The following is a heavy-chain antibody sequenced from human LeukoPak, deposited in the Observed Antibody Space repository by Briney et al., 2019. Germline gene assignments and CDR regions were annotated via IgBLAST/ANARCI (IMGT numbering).Heavy chain of an antibody. Sequence: SETLSLTCTVSGGSISSYYWSWIRQPPGKGLEWIGYIYYSGSTNYNPSLKSRVTISVDTSKNRFSLKLSSVTAADTAVYYCARHIRYFDCLFRTNNWFDPWGQGTLVTVSS. D-gene: IGHD3-9*01. CDR2: IYYSGST. CDR3: ARHIRYFDCLFRTNNWFDP. J-gene: IGHJ5*02. V-gene: IGHV4-59*08. CDR1: GGSISSYY.